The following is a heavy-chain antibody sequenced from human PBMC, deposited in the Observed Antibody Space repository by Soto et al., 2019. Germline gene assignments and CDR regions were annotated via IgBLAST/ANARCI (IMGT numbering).Heavy chain of an antibody. J-gene: IGHJ6*02. CDR2: ISSSSSYI. Sequence: RLSCGASGVTSSSYSMNWVRQAPGKGLEWVSSISSSSSYIYYGDSVKGRFTISRDNAKNSLYLQMNSLRAEDTAVYYCAVSKQWPPLYYGMDVWGQGTTVPVSS. D-gene: IGHD6-19*01. V-gene: IGHV3-21*01. CDR3: AVSKQWPPLYYGMDV. CDR1: GVTSSSYS.